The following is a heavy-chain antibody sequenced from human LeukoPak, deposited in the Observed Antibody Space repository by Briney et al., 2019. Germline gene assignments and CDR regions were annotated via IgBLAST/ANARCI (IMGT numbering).Heavy chain of an antibody. D-gene: IGHD6-19*01. CDR2: INPSGGST. CDR1: GYTFTSYY. V-gene: IGHV1-46*01. Sequence: ASVKVSCKASGYTFTSYYMHWVRQAPGQGLEWMGIINPSGGSTSYAQKFQGRVTITADKSTTTVYMELYSLRYEDTAVYYCARDGKYVGSGWPRDGFDRWGQGTMVTVSS. J-gene: IGHJ3*02. CDR3: ARDGKYVGSGWPRDGFDR.